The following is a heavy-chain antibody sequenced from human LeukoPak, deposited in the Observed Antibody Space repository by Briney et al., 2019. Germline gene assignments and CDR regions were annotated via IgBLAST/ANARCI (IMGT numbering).Heavy chain of an antibody. CDR1: GGSITSYTHY. D-gene: IGHD6-6*01. V-gene: IGHV4-39*02. Sequence: SETLSLTCTVSGGSITSYTHYWGWNRQPPGKGLEWIATVYYTGGTYYNPSLKSRVTISIDTSRNHFSLKLTSVIAADTAMYYCVSNSSSSPWFDPWGQGTLVTVSS. CDR3: VSNSSSSPWFDP. CDR2: VYYTGGT. J-gene: IGHJ5*02.